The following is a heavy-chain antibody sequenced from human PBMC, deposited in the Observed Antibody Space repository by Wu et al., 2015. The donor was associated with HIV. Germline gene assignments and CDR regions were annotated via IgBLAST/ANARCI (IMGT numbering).Heavy chain of an antibody. J-gene: IGHJ5*02. V-gene: IGHV1-18*01. CDR2: ISAYNGNT. CDR1: GYSFIGLPGFD. D-gene: IGHD2-15*01. Sequence: QALLVQSGAEMKRPGASVRVSCEASGYSFIGLPGFDINWVRQAPGQGPQWMGWISAYNGNTNYAQKLQGRVTMTTDTSTSTAYMELRSLRSDDTAVYYCARLMRYCSGGSCYSGWFDPVGPGNPGHRLL. CDR3: ARLMRYCSGGSCYSGWFDP.